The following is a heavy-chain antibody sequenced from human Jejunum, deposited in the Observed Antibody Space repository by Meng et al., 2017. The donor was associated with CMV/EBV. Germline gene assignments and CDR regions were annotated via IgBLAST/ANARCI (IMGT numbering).Heavy chain of an antibody. Sequence: AASAFRVASPCMTWFRHAPGRGLAWVSFIRNDGSTAYTASVQGRFTISRDNSKNTVYLQMNSLRAEDTALYYCARACRQLSNCYLDSWGQGTLVTVSS. J-gene: IGHJ4*02. CDR2: IRNDGST. CDR3: ARACRQLSNCYLDS. CDR1: AFRVASPC. D-gene: IGHD4-11*01. V-gene: IGHV3-53*01.